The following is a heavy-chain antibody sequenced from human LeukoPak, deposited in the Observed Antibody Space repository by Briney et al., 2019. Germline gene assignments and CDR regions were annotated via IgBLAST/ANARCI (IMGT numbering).Heavy chain of an antibody. V-gene: IGHV1-2*06. CDR1: GYTFTGYY. CDR2: INPNSGGT. CDR3: ARELKAPPGAFDI. Sequence: ASVKVSCKASGYTFTGYYMHWVRQAPGQGLEWMGRINPNSGGTNYAQKFQGRVTMTRDTSIGTAYMELSRLRSDDTAVYYCARELKAPPGAFDIWGQGTMVTVSS. J-gene: IGHJ3*02.